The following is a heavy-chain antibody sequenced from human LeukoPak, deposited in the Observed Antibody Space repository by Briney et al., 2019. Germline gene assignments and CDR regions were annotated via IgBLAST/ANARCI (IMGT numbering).Heavy chain of an antibody. D-gene: IGHD3-3*01. J-gene: IGHJ3*02. CDR3: ARAFRGIFGVFEAFDI. Sequence: SETLSLTCAVSGGSVSSNSYYWGWIRQPPGKGLEWIGSFYHSGITYYNPSLKSRVTMSVEMSKNQFSLKLSSVTAADTAVYYCARAFRGIFGVFEAFDIWGQGTMVTVSS. CDR2: FYHSGIT. CDR1: GGSVSSNSYY. V-gene: IGHV4-39*07.